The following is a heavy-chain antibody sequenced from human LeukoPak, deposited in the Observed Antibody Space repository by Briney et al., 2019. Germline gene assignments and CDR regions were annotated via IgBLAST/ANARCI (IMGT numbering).Heavy chain of an antibody. CDR3: ARDGYSGYDFYFDY. V-gene: IGHV3-33*01. D-gene: IGHD5-12*01. CDR1: GFTFSSYG. CDR2: IWFDGSDK. J-gene: IGHJ4*02. Sequence: GGSLRLSCAASGFTFSSYGMHWVRQAPGKGLEWVAVIWFDGSDKYYADSVKGRFTISRDNSKNTLYLQMNSLRAEDTAVYYCARDGYSGYDFYFDYWGQGSLATVSS.